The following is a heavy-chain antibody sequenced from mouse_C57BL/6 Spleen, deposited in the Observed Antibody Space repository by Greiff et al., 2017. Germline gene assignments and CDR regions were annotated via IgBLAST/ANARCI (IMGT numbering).Heavy chain of an antibody. V-gene: IGHV3-6*01. CDR1: GYSITSGYY. CDR3: ARDGGLTTVSAMDY. D-gene: IGHD1-1*01. Sequence: EVKVEESGPGLVKPSQSLSLTCSVTGYSITSGYYWNWIRQFPGNKLEWMGYISYDGSNNYNPSLKNRISITRDTSKNQFFLKLNSVTTEDTATYYCARDGGLTTVSAMDYWGQGTSVTVSS. J-gene: IGHJ4*01. CDR2: ISYDGSN.